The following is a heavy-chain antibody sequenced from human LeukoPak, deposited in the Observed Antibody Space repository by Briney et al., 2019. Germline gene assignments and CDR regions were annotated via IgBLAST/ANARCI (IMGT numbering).Heavy chain of an antibody. D-gene: IGHD4-11*01. J-gene: IGHJ5*02. V-gene: IGHV4-39*01. Sequence: SETLSLTCTVSGDSLSSSSYYWGWIRQPPGKGLEWIGSIYYSASTYYNPTLKSRVTISVDTSKNQFSLKLNSVTAADTAVYYCARHVTTHDYISPWGQGTLVTVSS. CDR3: ARHVTTHDYISP. CDR2: IYYSAST. CDR1: GDSLSSSSYY.